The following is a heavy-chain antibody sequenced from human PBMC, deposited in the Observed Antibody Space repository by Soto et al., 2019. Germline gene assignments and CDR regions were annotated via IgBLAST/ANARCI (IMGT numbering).Heavy chain of an antibody. V-gene: IGHV4-34*01. D-gene: IGHD3-10*01. CDR1: GGPFSGYY. Sequence: SETLSLTCAVYGGPFSGYYWSWIRQPPGKGLEWIGEINHSGSTNYNPSLKSRVTISVDTSKNQFSLKLSSVTAADTAVYYCASGLKVRGAYSYYYYYMDVWGKGTTVTVSS. J-gene: IGHJ6*03. CDR3: ASGLKVRGAYSYYYYYMDV. CDR2: INHSGST.